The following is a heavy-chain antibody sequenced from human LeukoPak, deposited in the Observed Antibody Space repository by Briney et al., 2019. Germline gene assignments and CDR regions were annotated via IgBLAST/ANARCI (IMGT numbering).Heavy chain of an antibody. J-gene: IGHJ4*02. CDR2: ISYDGSNK. V-gene: IGHV3-30*18. CDR3: AKDRYSSTWYLIDY. D-gene: IGHD6-13*01. CDR1: GFTFSRNG. Sequence: GSSLTLLCAASGFTFSRNGMHWLRQATGKGLEWVAVISYDGSNKYYVDSVKGRFTISRDNSKNTLYLQMNSLRAEDTAVYYCAKDRYSSTWYLIDYWGQGTLVTVSS.